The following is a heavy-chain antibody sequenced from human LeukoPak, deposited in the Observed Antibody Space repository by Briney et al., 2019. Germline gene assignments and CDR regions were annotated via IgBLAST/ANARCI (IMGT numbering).Heavy chain of an antibody. CDR1: GYTFTSYY. CDR2: INPSGGST. V-gene: IGHV1-46*01. J-gene: IGHJ6*03. CDR3: ARSGYCSSTSCYYYYMDV. Sequence: ASVKVSCKASGYTFTSYYMHWVRQAPGQGLEWMGIINPSGGSTSYAQKFQGRVTMTRDMSTSTVYMELSSLRSEDTAVHYCARSGYCSSTSCYYYYMDVWGKGTTVTVSS. D-gene: IGHD2-2*01.